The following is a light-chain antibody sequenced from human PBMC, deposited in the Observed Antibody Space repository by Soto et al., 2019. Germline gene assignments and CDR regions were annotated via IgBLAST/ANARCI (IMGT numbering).Light chain of an antibody. J-gene: IGKJ5*01. CDR3: QQSYSTLLT. CDR2: DAS. Sequence: DIQITQFPSTLSASVGDRVTITCRASQSVRSWLAWYQQKPGRAPKFLIYDASSLESGVPSRFSGSGSETDFTLTISSLQPEDFATYYCQQSYSTLLTFGQGTRLEI. CDR1: QSVRSW. V-gene: IGKV1-5*01.